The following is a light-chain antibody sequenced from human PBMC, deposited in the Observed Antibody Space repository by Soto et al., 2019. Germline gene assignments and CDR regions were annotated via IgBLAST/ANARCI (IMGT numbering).Light chain of an antibody. V-gene: IGLV2-14*01. CDR3: SSYSSSSKIL. CDR1: STDVGGYIY. J-gene: IGLJ2*01. Sequence: QSVLTQPASVSGSLGQSITLSCTGTSTDVGGYIYVSWYQQYPGKAPKLIIFEIYNRPSGVSDRFSGSRSGNTASLTISSLQTEDEADYYCSSYSSSSKILFGGGTKVTV. CDR2: EIY.